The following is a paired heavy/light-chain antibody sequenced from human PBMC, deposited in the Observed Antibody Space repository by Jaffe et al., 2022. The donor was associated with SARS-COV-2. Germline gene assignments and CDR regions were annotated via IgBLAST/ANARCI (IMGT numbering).Light chain of an antibody. J-gene: IGKJ1*01. CDR1: QSLLYSSNNKNY. CDR3: QQYYHTPWT. Sequence: DIVMTQSPDSLAVSLGERATINCKSSQSLLYSSNNKNYLTWYQQKPGQPPKLLIYWASTRESGVPDRFSGSGSGTDFTLTISSLQAEDVAVYYCQQYYHTPWTFGQGTKVEI. CDR2: WAS. V-gene: IGKV4-1*01.
Heavy chain of an antibody. Sequence: EVLLVESGGGLVQPGGSLRLSCAASGFSFGSHWMTWVRQAPGKGLQWVANIKQDGSVKGYVDSVKDRFTISRDNAENSLYLQMNNLKADDTAVYYCARENGSWPPPYYNYAMDVWGQGTTVTVSS. CDR2: IKQDGSVK. J-gene: IGHJ6*02. V-gene: IGHV3-7*03. CDR3: ARENGSWPPPYYNYAMDV. CDR1: GFSFGSHW. D-gene: IGHD6-13*01.